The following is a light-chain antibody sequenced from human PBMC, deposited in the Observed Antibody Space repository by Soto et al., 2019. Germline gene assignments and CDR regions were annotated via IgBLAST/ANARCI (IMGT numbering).Light chain of an antibody. Sequence: QSVLTQPPSASGTPGPRVTISCSGSSSNIGSNTVNWYQQLPGTAPKLLIYSNNQRPSGDPDRFSGTKSGTSASQAISGLQSGDEADYYCAAWDDSLNVVFGGGTKLTVL. CDR3: AAWDDSLNVV. V-gene: IGLV1-44*01. CDR2: SNN. CDR1: SSNIGSNT. J-gene: IGLJ2*01.